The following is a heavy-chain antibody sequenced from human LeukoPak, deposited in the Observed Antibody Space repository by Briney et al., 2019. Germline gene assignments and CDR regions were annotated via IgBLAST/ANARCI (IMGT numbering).Heavy chain of an antibody. D-gene: IGHD1-26*01. V-gene: IGHV3-30*18. CDR3: AKMDRRGSGSYWLGDY. CDR2: ISYDGSNK. J-gene: IGHJ4*02. CDR1: GFTFSSYG. Sequence: GRSLRLSCAASGFTFSSYGMHWVRQAPGKGLEWVAVISYDGSNKYYADSVKGRFTISRDNSKNTLYLQMNSLRAEDTAVYYCAKMDRRGSGSYWLGDYWGQGTLVTVSS.